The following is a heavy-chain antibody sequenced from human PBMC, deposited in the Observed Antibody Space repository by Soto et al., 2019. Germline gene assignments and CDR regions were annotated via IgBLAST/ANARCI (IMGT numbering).Heavy chain of an antibody. V-gene: IGHV3-7*01. D-gene: IGHD2-15*01. J-gene: IGHJ4*02. CDR2: IKQDGSEI. CDR3: ARDPVCSGGSCYDY. CDR1: GFTFSRYW. Sequence: EVQLVESGGGLVQPGGSLRLSCAASGFTFSRYWMTWVRQAPGKGLEWVANIKQDGSEIYYVDSVKGRCTISRDNAENSLDPQMDGLRADDTAVYYCARDPVCSGGSCYDYWGRGNLVTVSS.